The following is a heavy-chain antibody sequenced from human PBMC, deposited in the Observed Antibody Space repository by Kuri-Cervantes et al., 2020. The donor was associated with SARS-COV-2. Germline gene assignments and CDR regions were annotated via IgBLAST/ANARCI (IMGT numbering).Heavy chain of an antibody. J-gene: IGHJ5*02. D-gene: IGHD4/OR15-4a*01. Sequence: CTVSGGSLGSGDYYRTWVRQPPGKGLEWIGNIYYSGSAFYNPSLKSRVTMSLDMSKSQFSLRLTSVTAADTAVYYCARDPNANHNNWFDPWGQGTLVTVSS. CDR1: GGSLGSGDYY. CDR2: IYYSGSA. CDR3: ARDPNANHNNWFDP. V-gene: IGHV4-30-4*08.